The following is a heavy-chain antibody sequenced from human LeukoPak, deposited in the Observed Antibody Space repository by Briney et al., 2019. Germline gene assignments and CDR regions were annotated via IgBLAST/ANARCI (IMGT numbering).Heavy chain of an antibody. V-gene: IGHV3-20*04. D-gene: IGHD2-2*01. J-gene: IGHJ6*03. CDR2: INWNGGST. Sequence: GGSLRLSCAVSGFTFDDYGMSWVRQAPGKGVEWVSGINWNGGSTGYAGSVKGRFTISRDIAKNSLYLQMNSLRAEDTALYYCARALGYCSSTSCRVYYYYMDVWGKGTTVTVSS. CDR1: GFTFDDYG. CDR3: ARALGYCSSTSCRVYYYYMDV.